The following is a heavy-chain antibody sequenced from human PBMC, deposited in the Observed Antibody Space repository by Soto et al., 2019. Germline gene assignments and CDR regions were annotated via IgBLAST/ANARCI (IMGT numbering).Heavy chain of an antibody. CDR3: ARDAAGESQKGFDP. CDR1: GFTFSSYW. J-gene: IGHJ5*02. CDR2: IKHDGSKR. D-gene: IGHD6-13*01. V-gene: IGHV3-7*01. Sequence: EVQLVESGGGLVQPGGSLRLSCAASGFTFSSYWMSWVRQAPGKGPEWVANIKHDGSKRYYVDSVRGRITISRDNAENSRYLQMNSLRVEDTAVYYCARDAAGESQKGFDPWGQGTLVTVSS.